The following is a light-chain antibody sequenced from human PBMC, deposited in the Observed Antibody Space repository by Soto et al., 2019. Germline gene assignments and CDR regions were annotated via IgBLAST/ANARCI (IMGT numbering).Light chain of an antibody. CDR2: DVS. CDR1: SSDVGGYNS. V-gene: IGLV2-14*01. Sequence: QSALTQPASVSGSPGQSIAISCTGTSSDVGGYNSVSWYQQHPGKAPKLMIYDVSNRPSGVSNRFSGSKSGNTASLTISGLQAEDEADYYCSSYTTSSRPPVVFGGGTKLTVL. J-gene: IGLJ2*01. CDR3: SSYTTSSRPPVV.